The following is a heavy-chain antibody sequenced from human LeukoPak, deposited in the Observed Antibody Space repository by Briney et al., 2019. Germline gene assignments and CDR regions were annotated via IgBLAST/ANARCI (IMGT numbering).Heavy chain of an antibody. CDR1: GYSISSGYY. CDR2: IYHSGST. Sequence: PSETLSLTCAVSGYSISSGYYWGWIRQPPGKGLEWIGSIYHSGSTYYNPSLKGRITMSVDTSKNHFSLKLRCVTDTDTAVYYCARRYKITIFGVVIDWFDPWGQGTLVTVSS. D-gene: IGHD3-3*01. CDR3: ARRYKITIFGVVIDWFDP. V-gene: IGHV4-38-2*01. J-gene: IGHJ5*02.